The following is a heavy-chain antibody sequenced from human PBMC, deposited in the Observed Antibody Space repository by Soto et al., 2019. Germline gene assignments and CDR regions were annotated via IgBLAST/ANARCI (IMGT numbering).Heavy chain of an antibody. D-gene: IGHD6-13*01. Sequence: SETLSLTCAVKTESFSHYYWIWIRQPPGKGLEWIGEIDHSGNTNYSPSLKSRVAISVDTSKNQFSLKLSSVTAADTAVYYCARGNRGSSWITGGPWFDPWGQGTLVTVSS. CDR2: IDHSGNT. V-gene: IGHV4-34*01. CDR1: TESFSHYY. CDR3: ARGNRGSSWITGGPWFDP. J-gene: IGHJ5*02.